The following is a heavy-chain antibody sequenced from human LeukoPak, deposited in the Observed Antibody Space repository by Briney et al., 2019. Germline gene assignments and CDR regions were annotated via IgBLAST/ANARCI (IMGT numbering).Heavy chain of an antibody. D-gene: IGHD4/OR15-4a*01. CDR1: GYTFTNYA. J-gene: IGHJ4*02. V-gene: IGHV1-3*01. Sequence: ASVKVSCKTSGYTFTNYAIHWVRQAPGQSLEWLRWINPGNADTKYSQNFQHRVTFTRDTSATTAFMELSSLRSEDTAVYYCARDPYRPRPTYGDYFDYWGQGTLVPVSS. CDR2: INPGNADT. CDR3: ARDPYRPRPTYGDYFDY.